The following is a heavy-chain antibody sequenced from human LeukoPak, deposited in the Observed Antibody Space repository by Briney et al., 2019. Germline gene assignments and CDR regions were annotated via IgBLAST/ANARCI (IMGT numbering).Heavy chain of an antibody. CDR2: IKQDGSEI. J-gene: IGHJ4*02. Sequence: GGSLRLSCAASGFTFSGFSMSWVRQSPTKGLEWVANIKQDGSEIYYVGSAKGRFTISRDNAKSSLYLQMNSLRAEDAAMYYCVRVDNSGYLDFWGQGTLVTVSS. D-gene: IGHD3-22*01. CDR1: GFTFSGFS. V-gene: IGHV3-7*01. CDR3: VRVDNSGYLDF.